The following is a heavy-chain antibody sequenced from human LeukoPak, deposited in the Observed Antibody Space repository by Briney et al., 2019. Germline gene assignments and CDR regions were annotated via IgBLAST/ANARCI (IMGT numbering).Heavy chain of an antibody. V-gene: IGHV3-74*01. Sequence: GGSLRLSCAASGFTFSSYWMHWVRQAPGKGLVWVSRINGDGSSTAYADSVKGRFTISRDNAKNTLYLQMNSLTAEDTAVYYCARGRNYGGNWRGRNFDYWGQGTLVTVSS. D-gene: IGHD4-23*01. CDR2: INGDGSST. J-gene: IGHJ4*02. CDR3: ARGRNYGGNWRGRNFDY. CDR1: GFTFSSYW.